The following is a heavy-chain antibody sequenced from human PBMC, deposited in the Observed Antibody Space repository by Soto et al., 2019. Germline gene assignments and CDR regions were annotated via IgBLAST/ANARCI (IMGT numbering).Heavy chain of an antibody. V-gene: IGHV1-69*13. CDR1: GGTFSSCA. Sequence: GASVKVSCKASGGTFSSCAINWVRQAPGQGLEWMGGIIPMFGTTNYAQKFQGRVTITADESTSTAYMELSSLRSDDTAVYYCARYVAAARPDYYYYYYMDVWGKGTTVTVSS. D-gene: IGHD2-2*01. CDR3: ARYVAAARPDYYYYYYMDV. J-gene: IGHJ6*03. CDR2: IIPMFGTT.